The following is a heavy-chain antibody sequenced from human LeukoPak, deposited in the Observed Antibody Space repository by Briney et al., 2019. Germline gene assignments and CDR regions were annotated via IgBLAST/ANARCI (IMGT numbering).Heavy chain of an antibody. Sequence: GGSLRLSCAASGFPFSRYIMNWVRQAPGEGPECVANIKQDGSEKYYVDSVKGRFTISRDNAKNSLYLQMNSLRAEDTAVYYCAGRNNWFDPWGQGTLVTVSS. CDR3: AGRNNWFDP. CDR2: IKQDGSEK. V-gene: IGHV3-7*01. J-gene: IGHJ5*02. CDR1: GFPFSRYI.